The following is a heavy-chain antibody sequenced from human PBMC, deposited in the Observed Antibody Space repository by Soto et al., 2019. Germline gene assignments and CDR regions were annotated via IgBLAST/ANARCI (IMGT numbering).Heavy chain of an antibody. CDR2: ISSSSIYI. D-gene: IGHD3-3*01. CDR1: GFTFSNYT. J-gene: IGHJ6*02. Sequence: EVQLVESGGGLVKPGGSLRVSCAASGFTFSNYTMNWVRQAPGKGLEWVSAISSSSIYIYYADSVKGRFTISRENARQSLYLQLNGLGAEDTAVYYCARANYDFWSGYSNYYGMDVWGQGTTGTVSS. CDR3: ARANYDFWSGYSNYYGMDV. V-gene: IGHV3-21*01.